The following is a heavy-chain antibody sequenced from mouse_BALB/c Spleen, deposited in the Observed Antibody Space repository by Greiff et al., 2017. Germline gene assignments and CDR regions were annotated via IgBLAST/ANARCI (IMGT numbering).Heavy chain of an antibody. J-gene: IGHJ2*01. CDR3: ARNWGNYGVFDY. V-gene: IGHV2-6-4*01. Sequence: QVQLKESGPGLVAPSQSLSLTCTVSGFSLSRYSVHWVRQPPGKGLAWLGMIRGGGSTDYNSALKSRLSISKDNSKSQVFLKMNSLQTDDTAMYYCARNWGNYGVFDYWGQGTTLTVSS. CDR2: IRGGGST. CDR1: GFSLSRYS. D-gene: IGHD2-1*01.